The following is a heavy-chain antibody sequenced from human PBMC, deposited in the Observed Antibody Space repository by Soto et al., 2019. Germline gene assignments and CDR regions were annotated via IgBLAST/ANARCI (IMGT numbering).Heavy chain of an antibody. J-gene: IGHJ4*02. D-gene: IGHD3-10*01. CDR2: IYYTGYT. V-gene: IGHV4-59*01. Sequence: QVQLQESGPGLVKPSETLSLTCTVSGGSISSYYWSWIRQPPGKGLEWIGYIYYTGYTNYNPSLKSRVTISVDTSKNQFSRNVSSVTAADTAVYYCARVKWFGESGFDYWGQGTLVTVSS. CDR3: ARVKWFGESGFDY. CDR1: GGSISSYY.